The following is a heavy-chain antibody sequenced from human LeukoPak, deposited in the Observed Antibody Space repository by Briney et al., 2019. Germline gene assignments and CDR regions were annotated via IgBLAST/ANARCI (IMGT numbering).Heavy chain of an antibody. D-gene: IGHD3-10*01. V-gene: IGHV1-18*01. Sequence: PEASVKVSCKASGYHFSTYGISWVRQAPGQGLEWMGRINGYNDKTKYEEKVQGRVTMTIDTSTSTAYMELRSLTSDDTAVYYCARDRGKWFADFFDFWGQGTLVTVSS. CDR3: ARDRGKWFADFFDF. CDR1: GYHFSTYG. J-gene: IGHJ4*02. CDR2: INGYNDKT.